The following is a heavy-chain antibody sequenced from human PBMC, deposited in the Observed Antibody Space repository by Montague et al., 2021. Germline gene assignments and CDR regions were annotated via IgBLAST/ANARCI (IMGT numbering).Heavy chain of an antibody. J-gene: IGHJ4*02. V-gene: IGHV4-4*08. CDR1: GGSISTYY. CDR2: FAQSVASGASGSI. D-gene: IGHD3-16*01. CDR3: ACGEGVVPADRFDY. Sequence: SETLSLTCAVSGGSISTYYWTWIRQSPGKGLEYIGYFAQSVASGASGSINYHLSLRVSATVSVDSPKNQVALKMTSVTATDTGVYYCACGEGVVPADRFDYWGQGTLVTVSS.